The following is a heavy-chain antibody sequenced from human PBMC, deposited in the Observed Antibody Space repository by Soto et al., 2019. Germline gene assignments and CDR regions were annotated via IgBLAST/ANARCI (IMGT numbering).Heavy chain of an antibody. Sequence: ASVKVSCKASGYTFTGYYMHWVRQAPGQGLEWMGWINPNSGGTNYAQKFQGWVTMTRDTSISTAYMELSRLRSDDTAVYYCAREAGEKVATIYYYYMDVWGKGTTVTVSS. CDR2: INPNSGGT. V-gene: IGHV1-2*04. CDR1: GYTFTGYY. CDR3: AREAGEKVATIYYYYMDV. D-gene: IGHD5-12*01. J-gene: IGHJ6*03.